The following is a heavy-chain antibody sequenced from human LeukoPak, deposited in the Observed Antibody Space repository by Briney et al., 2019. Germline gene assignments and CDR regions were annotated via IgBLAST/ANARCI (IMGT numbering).Heavy chain of an antibody. CDR1: GYSFTSYW. V-gene: IGHV5-51*01. D-gene: IGHD3-10*01. J-gene: IGHJ4*02. Sequence: GESLKISCKGSGYSFTSYWIGWVRQMPGEGLEWMGIIYPGDSDTRYSPSFQGQVTISADKSISTAYLQWSSLKASDTAMYYCARVGVNTMVRGVIITYEFDYWGQGTLVTVSS. CDR3: ARVGVNTMVRGVIITYEFDY. CDR2: IYPGDSDT.